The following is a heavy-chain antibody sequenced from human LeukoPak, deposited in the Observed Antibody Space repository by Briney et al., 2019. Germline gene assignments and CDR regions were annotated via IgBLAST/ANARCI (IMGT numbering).Heavy chain of an antibody. D-gene: IGHD1-26*01. CDR3: ARGRSIVGATGGY. J-gene: IGHJ4*02. CDR1: GFTFSSYS. V-gene: IGHV3-48*01. CDR2: ISSSSSTI. Sequence: GSLRLSCAASGFTFSSYSMNWVRQAPGKGLEWVSYISSSSSTIYYADSVKGRFTISRDNAKNSLYLQMNSLRAEDTAVYYCARGRSIVGATGGYWGQGTLVTVSS.